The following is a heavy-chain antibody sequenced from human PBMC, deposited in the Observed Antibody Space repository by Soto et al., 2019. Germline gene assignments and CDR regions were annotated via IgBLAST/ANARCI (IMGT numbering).Heavy chain of an antibody. D-gene: IGHD3-9*01. V-gene: IGHV4-31*03. J-gene: IGHJ5*02. CDR2: IYYSGST. Sequence: PSETLSLTCTVSGGSISSGGYYWSWIRQHPGKGLEWIGYIYYSGSTYYNPSLKSRVTISVDTSKNQFSLKLSSVTAADTAVYYCARVVSYYDILTGYPFWFDPWGQGTLVTVSS. CDR3: ARVVSYYDILTGYPFWFDP. CDR1: GGSISSGGYY.